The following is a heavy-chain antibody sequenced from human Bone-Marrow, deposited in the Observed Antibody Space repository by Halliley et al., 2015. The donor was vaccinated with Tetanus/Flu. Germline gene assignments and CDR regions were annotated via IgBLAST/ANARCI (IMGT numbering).Heavy chain of an antibody. D-gene: IGHD1-26*01. CDR2: VYDGGSP. V-gene: IGHV4-59*01. Sequence: IGIVYDGGSPYPTPSVKRRITISRDTSKNQFSLRRSSVSAEDTAVYYCARYSGSGSTVDYWGQGTLVAVSS. J-gene: IGHJ4*02. CDR3: ARYSGSGSTVDY.